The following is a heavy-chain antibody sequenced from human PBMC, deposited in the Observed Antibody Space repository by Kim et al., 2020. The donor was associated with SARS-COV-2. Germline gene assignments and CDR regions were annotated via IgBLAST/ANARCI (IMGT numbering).Heavy chain of an antibody. V-gene: IGHV1-3*01. J-gene: IGHJ5*02. CDR2: INAGNGNT. Sequence: ASVKVSCKASGYTFTSYAMHWVRQAPGQRLEWMGWINAGNGNTKYSQKFQGRVTITRDTSASTAYMELSSLRSEDTAVYYCARDKFSYSSSWNERFWFDPWGQGTLVTVSS. CDR3: ARDKFSYSSSWNERFWFDP. D-gene: IGHD6-13*01. CDR1: GYTFTSYA.